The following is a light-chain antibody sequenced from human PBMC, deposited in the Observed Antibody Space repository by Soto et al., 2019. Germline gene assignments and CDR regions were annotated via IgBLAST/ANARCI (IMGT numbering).Light chain of an antibody. V-gene: IGKV2-30*01. CDR2: KVS. CDR3: MQGTHWPLYT. J-gene: IGKJ2*01. CDR1: QSLVFREGNTY. Sequence: DVVMTQSPLSLPVTLGQPASISCRSSQSLVFREGNTYLNWFQQRPGQSPRRLIYKVSNRDSGVPDRFSGSGSGTDFTLMISRVEAEDVGIYYCMQGTHWPLYTFGQGTRLEIK.